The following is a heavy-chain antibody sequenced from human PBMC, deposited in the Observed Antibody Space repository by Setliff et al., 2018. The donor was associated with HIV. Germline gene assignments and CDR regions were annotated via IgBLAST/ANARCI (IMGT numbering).Heavy chain of an antibody. CDR2: INAGNGNT. Sequence: ASVKVSCKASGYTFTSYAIHWVRQAPGQRLEWMGWINAGNGNTKYSQEFQGRVTITRDTSASTAYMELSSLKSEDMAVYYCARLMLEVTVTTVWFDPWGQGTLVTVSS. V-gene: IGHV1-3*03. CDR1: GYTFTSYA. CDR3: ARLMLEVTVTTVWFDP. D-gene: IGHD4-17*01. J-gene: IGHJ5*02.